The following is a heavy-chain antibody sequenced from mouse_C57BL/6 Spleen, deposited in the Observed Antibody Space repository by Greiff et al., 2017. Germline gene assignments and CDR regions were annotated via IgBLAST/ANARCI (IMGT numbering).Heavy chain of an antibody. CDR3: AREAPETFAY. CDR1: GYTFTSYW. Sequence: VHLQQPVAELVKPGASVKLSCKASGYTFTSYWMHWVKQRPGQGLEWIGMIHPTSGSTTYNEKFKSKATLTVDKSSSTAYMQLSSLTSEDSAVYYCAREAPETFAYWGQGTLVTVSA. CDR2: IHPTSGST. V-gene: IGHV1-64*01. J-gene: IGHJ3*01.